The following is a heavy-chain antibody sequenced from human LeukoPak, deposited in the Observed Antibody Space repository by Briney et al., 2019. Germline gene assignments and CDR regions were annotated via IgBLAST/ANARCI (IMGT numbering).Heavy chain of an antibody. CDR3: ARDKDDFWSGYGWFDP. V-gene: IGHV1-8*01. D-gene: IGHD3-3*01. Sequence: GASVKVSCKASGYTFTSYDINWVRQATGEGLEGMVWINPNSGNTGYAQKFQGRVTMTRNTSISTAYMELSSLRSEDTAVYYCARDKDDFWSGYGWFDPWGQGTLVTVSS. CDR2: INPNSGNT. J-gene: IGHJ5*02. CDR1: GYTFTSYD.